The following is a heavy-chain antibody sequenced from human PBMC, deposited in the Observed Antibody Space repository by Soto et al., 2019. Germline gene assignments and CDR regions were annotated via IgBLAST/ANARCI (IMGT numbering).Heavy chain of an antibody. V-gene: IGHV4-30-2*01. D-gene: IGHD6-6*01. CDR1: GGSISSGGYS. CDR3: ARGVKEVWQLVSLHNWFDP. J-gene: IGHJ5*02. Sequence: KPSETLSLTCAVSGGSISSGGYSWSWIRQPPGKGLEWIGYIYHSGSTYYNPSLKSRVTISVDRSKNQFSLKLSSVTAADTAVYYCARGVKEVWQLVSLHNWFDPWGQGTLVTVSS. CDR2: IYHSGST.